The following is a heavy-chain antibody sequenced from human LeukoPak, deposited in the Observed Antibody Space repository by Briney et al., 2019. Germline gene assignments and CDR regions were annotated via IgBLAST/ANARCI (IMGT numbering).Heavy chain of an antibody. CDR3: ATGAYFDH. CDR2: ISDSGGST. Sequence: GGSLRLSCAASGFTFSRYGMTWVRQAPGKGLEWVSTISDSGGSTYYADSVKGRFTISRDNSKNTLYLQMNSLRAEDTAIYYCATGAYFDHWGQGTLVTVSS. CDR1: GFTFSRYG. J-gene: IGHJ4*02. V-gene: IGHV3-23*01.